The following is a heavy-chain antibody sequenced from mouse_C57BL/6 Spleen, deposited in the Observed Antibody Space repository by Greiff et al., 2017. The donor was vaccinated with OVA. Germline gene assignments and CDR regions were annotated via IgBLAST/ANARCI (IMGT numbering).Heavy chain of an antibody. CDR3: TIPGGNYRGYYAMDY. Sequence: EVKLVESGAELVRPGASVKLSCTASGFNIKDYYMHWVKQRPEQGLEWIGRIDPEDGDTEYAPKFQGKATMTADTSSNTAYLQLSSLTSEDTAVYYCTIPGGNYRGYYAMDYWGQGTSVTVSS. CDR1: GFNIKDYY. V-gene: IGHV14-1*01. J-gene: IGHJ4*01. CDR2: IDPEDGDT. D-gene: IGHD2-1*01.